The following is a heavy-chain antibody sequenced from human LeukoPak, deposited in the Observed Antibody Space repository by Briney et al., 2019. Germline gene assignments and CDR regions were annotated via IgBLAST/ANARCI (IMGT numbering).Heavy chain of an antibody. J-gene: IGHJ5*02. CDR1: GGSISSYY. CDR2: INTSGST. CDR3: AREGGDPRWLDP. V-gene: IGHV4-4*07. D-gene: IGHD6-25*01. Sequence: SETLSLTCTVSGGSISSYYWTWIRQSAGKGLEWIGRINTSGSTNYNPPLRSRVTMSVNTSKNQFSLNLTSVTAADTAVYSCAREGGDPRWLDPWGQGTLVTVSS.